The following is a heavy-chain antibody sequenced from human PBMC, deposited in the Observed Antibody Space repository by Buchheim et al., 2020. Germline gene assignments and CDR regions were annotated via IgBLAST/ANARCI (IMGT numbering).Heavy chain of an antibody. CDR3: ARDSTPLLWFGESTYYFDY. Sequence: EVQLVESGGGLVQPGGSLRLSCAASGFTFSSYSMNWVRQAPGKGLEWVSYISSSSTIYYADSVKGRFTISRDNAKNSPYLQMNSLRDEDTAVYYCARDSTPLLWFGESTYYFDYWGQGTL. CDR1: GFTFSSYS. CDR2: ISSSSTI. J-gene: IGHJ4*02. V-gene: IGHV3-48*02. D-gene: IGHD3-10*01.